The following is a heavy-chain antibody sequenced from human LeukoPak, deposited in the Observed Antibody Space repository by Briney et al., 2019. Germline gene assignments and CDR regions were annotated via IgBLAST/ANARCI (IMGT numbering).Heavy chain of an antibody. CDR3: ARKRGVDYYYGMDV. Sequence: ASVTVSCKASGYTFTSYDINWVRQATGQGLEWMGWMNPNSGNTGYAQKFQGRVTMTRNTSISTAYMELSSLRSEDTAVYYCARKRGVDYYYGMDVWGQGTTVTVSS. CDR1: GYTFTSYD. CDR2: MNPNSGNT. D-gene: IGHD3-10*01. J-gene: IGHJ6*02. V-gene: IGHV1-8*01.